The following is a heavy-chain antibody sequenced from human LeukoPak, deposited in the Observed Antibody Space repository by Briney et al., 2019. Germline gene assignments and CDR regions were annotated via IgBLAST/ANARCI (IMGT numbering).Heavy chain of an antibody. D-gene: IGHD4-23*01. Sequence: SETLSLTCAVYGGSFSGYYWSWIRQPPGKGLEWIGSIYYSGSTYYNPSLKSRVTISVDTSKNQFSLKLSSVTAADTAVYYCARDSMTTVVTPVGAFDIWGQGTMVTVSS. V-gene: IGHV4-34*01. CDR1: GGSFSGYY. J-gene: IGHJ3*02. CDR2: IYYSGST. CDR3: ARDSMTTVVTPVGAFDI.